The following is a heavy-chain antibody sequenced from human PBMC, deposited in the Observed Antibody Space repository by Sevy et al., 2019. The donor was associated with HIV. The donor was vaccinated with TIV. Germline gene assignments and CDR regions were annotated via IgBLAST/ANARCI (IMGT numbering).Heavy chain of an antibody. D-gene: IGHD1-1*01. Sequence: SETLSLTCSVSGDSISGYYWNWIRQPPGKGLEWIGYIFYTKSTTYNSSLKSRVTISKDTSKNQFSLKLSSVTAADTAVYYCARGDPQLLYATDVWGQGTTVTVSS. CDR3: ARGDPQLLYATDV. V-gene: IGHV4-59*01. J-gene: IGHJ6*02. CDR2: IFYTKST. CDR1: GDSISGYY.